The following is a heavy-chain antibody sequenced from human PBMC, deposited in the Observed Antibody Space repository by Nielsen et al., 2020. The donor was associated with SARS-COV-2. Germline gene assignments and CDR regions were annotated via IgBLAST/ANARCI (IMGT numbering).Heavy chain of an antibody. Sequence: SETLSLTCTVSGGSIGSSSYYWGWIRQPPGKGLEWIGSIYYSGSTYYNPSLKSRVTISVDTSKNQFSLKLSSVTAADTAVYYCARESPGDGWFDPWGQGTLVTVSS. V-gene: IGHV4-39*02. CDR2: IYYSGST. CDR3: ARESPGDGWFDP. CDR1: GGSIGSSSYY. J-gene: IGHJ5*02. D-gene: IGHD3-16*01.